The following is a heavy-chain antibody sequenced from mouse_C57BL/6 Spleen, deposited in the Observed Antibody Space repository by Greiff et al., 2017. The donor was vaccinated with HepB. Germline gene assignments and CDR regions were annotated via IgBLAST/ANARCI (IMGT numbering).Heavy chain of an antibody. CDR1: GFTFSDYY. CDR3: AREGGSSYDYAMDY. D-gene: IGHD1-1*01. Sequence: EVKVEESEGGLVQPGSSMKLSCTASGFTFSDYYMAWVRQVPEKGLEWVANINYDGSSTYYLDSLKSRFIISRDNAKNILYLQMSSLKSEDTATYYCAREGGSSYDYAMDYWGQGTSVTVSS. J-gene: IGHJ4*01. V-gene: IGHV5-16*01. CDR2: INYDGSST.